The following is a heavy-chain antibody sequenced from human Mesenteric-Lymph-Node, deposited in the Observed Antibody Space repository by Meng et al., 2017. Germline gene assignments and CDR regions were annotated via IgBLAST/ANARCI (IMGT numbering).Heavy chain of an antibody. J-gene: IGHJ4*02. Sequence: EGQVVEAWGDLVQPGGSLRLSCAGSGFTFSSYWMHWVRQAPGRGLEWVSRIKSDGSTINYADSVMGRFTISRDNAKNTMYLQMNSLRVEDTALYYCTRAGSYRHDYWGQGTLVTVSS. V-gene: IGHV3-74*01. D-gene: IGHD3-10*01. CDR3: TRAGSYRHDY. CDR2: IKSDGSTI. CDR1: GFTFSSYW.